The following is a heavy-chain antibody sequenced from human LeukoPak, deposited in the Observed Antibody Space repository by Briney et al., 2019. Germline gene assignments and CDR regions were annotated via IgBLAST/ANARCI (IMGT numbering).Heavy chain of an antibody. J-gene: IGHJ6*03. CDR2: INSDGINT. Sequence: GGSLRLSCAASGFTFSNYWMHWVRQAPGKGLVWVSRINSDGINTSYADSVKGRFTISRDNAKNTLNLQMNSLRAEDTAVYYCAKDPGELEPYYYYYMDVWGKGTTVTVSS. V-gene: IGHV3-74*01. D-gene: IGHD1-1*01. CDR1: GFTFSNYW. CDR3: AKDPGELEPYYYYYMDV.